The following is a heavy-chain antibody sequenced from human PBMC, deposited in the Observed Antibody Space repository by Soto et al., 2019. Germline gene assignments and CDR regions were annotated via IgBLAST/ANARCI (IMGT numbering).Heavy chain of an antibody. CDR1: GFSLSNSGAS. J-gene: IGHJ4*02. CDR3: AHGDPLDFHY. CDR2: IYWNGIE. Sequence: QITLEESGPAVVKPTQTLTLTCTFSGFSLSNSGASVGWIRQPPGKALEWLGLIYWNGIERYNPSLKRRLSITQDTSKNHVLLTVTNMDPVDTDTYFCAHGDPLDFHYWGQGTLVTVSP. V-gene: IGHV2-5*01. D-gene: IGHD3-10*01.